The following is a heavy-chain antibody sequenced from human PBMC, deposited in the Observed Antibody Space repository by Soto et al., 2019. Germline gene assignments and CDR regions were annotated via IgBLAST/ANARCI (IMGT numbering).Heavy chain of an antibody. CDR1: GGSFSGYY. CDR3: ARYSSSWYDPQGWFDP. D-gene: IGHD6-13*01. J-gene: IGHJ5*02. CDR2: LNHSGST. Sequence: PSEPLSLTCAVYGGSFSGYYWSWIRQPPGQGLEWIGELNHSGSTNYNPSLQSRVTISVDTSKNQFSLKLSSVTAADTAVYYCARYSSSWYDPQGWFDPWGQGTLVTVSS. V-gene: IGHV4-34*01.